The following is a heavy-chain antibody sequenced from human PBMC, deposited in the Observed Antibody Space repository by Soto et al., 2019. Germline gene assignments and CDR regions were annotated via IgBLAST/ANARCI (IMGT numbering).Heavy chain of an antibody. Sequence: QVHLVQSGAEVKKPGSSVKVSCKASGGTFSSSAIYWVRQAPGQGLEWMGGIIPIFGTANYAQNFQGRVTMTADESTNTAYMELSRLRSEDTAVYSCAREIGVRVPGAKAGNWFDPWGQGTLVTVSS. D-gene: IGHD2-2*01. CDR1: GGTFSSSA. V-gene: IGHV1-69*12. CDR2: IIPIFGTA. CDR3: AREIGVRVPGAKAGNWFDP. J-gene: IGHJ5*02.